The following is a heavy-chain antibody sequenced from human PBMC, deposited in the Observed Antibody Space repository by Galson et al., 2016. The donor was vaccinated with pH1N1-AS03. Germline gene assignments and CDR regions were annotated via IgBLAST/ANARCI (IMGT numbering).Heavy chain of an antibody. J-gene: IGHJ3*02. CDR2: IYYLGYT. Sequence: ETLSLTCTVSSGSISSSSYYWGWIRQPPGKGLEWIASIYYLGYTYDNPSLKSRVTISVDTSKNQFSLRLSSMTAADTAVYYCARHSGVTTTVTNAFDIWGRGTMVTVSS. CDR1: SGSISSSSYY. D-gene: IGHD4-17*01. CDR3: ARHSGVTTTVTNAFDI. V-gene: IGHV4-39*07.